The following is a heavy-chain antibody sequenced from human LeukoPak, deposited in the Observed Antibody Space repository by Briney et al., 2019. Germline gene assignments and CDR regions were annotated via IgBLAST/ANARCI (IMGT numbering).Heavy chain of an antibody. J-gene: IGHJ4*02. V-gene: IGHV4-59*01. Sequence: PSETLSLTCTVSGGSISSYYWSWIRQPPGKGLEWIGYIYYSGSTNYNPSLKSRVTISVDTSKNQFSLKLSSVTAADTAVYYCARFAYGSVDYWGQGTLVTGSS. D-gene: IGHD3-10*01. CDR2: IYYSGST. CDR1: GGSISSYY. CDR3: ARFAYGSVDY.